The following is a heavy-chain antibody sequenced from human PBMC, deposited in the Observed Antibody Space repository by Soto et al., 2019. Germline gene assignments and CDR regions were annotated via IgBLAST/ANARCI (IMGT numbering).Heavy chain of an antibody. CDR1: GYSLATYW. D-gene: IGHD3-3*01. CDR3: ARSTIFGVATGY. Sequence: GESLKISCKSSGYSLATYWITWVRQMPGKGLEWMGRIDPSDSYTNYSPSFQGHVTISADKSISTAYLQWSSLKASDTAMYYCARSTIFGVATGYWGQGTLVTVSS. V-gene: IGHV5-10-1*01. J-gene: IGHJ4*02. CDR2: IDPSDSYT.